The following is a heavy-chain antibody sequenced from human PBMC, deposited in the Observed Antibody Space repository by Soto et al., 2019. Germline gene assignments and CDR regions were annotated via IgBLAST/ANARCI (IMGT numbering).Heavy chain of an antibody. J-gene: IGHJ6*02. D-gene: IGHD3-3*01. Sequence: LSLTCTVSGGSVSANSYYWNWIRLPPGKGLQWVGHIYHTGIIQYSPSFKSRALISLDTSKNQFSLKLSSVTAADTAVYYCARDGTAWSGEHTGMDVWGQGTTVTVSS. CDR1: GGSVSANSYY. CDR2: IYHTGII. V-gene: IGHV4-61*01. CDR3: ARDGTAWSGEHTGMDV.